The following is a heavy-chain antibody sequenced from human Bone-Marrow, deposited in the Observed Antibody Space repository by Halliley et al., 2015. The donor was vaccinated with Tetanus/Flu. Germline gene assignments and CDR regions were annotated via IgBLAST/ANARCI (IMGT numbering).Heavy chain of an antibody. V-gene: IGHV4-30-4*01. J-gene: IGHJ4*02. CDR3: ARGKTFGGDVVVFEN. CDR2: VHYSGVT. CDR1: GGSINTPGYF. Sequence: TLSLTCAVSGGSINTPGYFWSWIRQSPGRGLQWVGYVHYSGVTYYHPALKSRLLISLDTSDNQFSLRLTSVTAADTAVYYCARGKTFGGDVVVFENWGQGSLVRVSS. D-gene: IGHD3-16*02.